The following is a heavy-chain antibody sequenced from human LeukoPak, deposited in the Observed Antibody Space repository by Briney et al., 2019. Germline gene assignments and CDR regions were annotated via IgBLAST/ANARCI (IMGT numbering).Heavy chain of an antibody. CDR1: GFTFSSYW. V-gene: IGHV3-7*01. CDR3: ARDDGWFGSSGWGADY. Sequence: GGSLRLSCAASGFTFSSYWMSWVRQAPGKGLEWVANIKQDGSEKYYVDSVKGRFTISRDNAKNSLYLQMNSLRDEDTAVYHCARDDGWFGSSGWGADYWGQGTLVSVSS. CDR2: IKQDGSEK. D-gene: IGHD6-19*01. J-gene: IGHJ4*02.